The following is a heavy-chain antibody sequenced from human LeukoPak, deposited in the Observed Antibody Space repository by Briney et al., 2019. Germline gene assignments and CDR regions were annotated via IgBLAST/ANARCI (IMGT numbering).Heavy chain of an antibody. J-gene: IGHJ4*02. CDR3: VRDSGWELRHFFFDD. CDR1: AYTFTSYS. D-gene: IGHD4-23*01. V-gene: IGHV1-18*04. CDR2: ISPSNGDT. Sequence: ASVTVSFTASAYTFTSYSINWVRRAPGQGLEWMGWISPSNGDTSYAQKVQDRVTMTTDTSTTTVYMELRSLGSDDTAIYYCVRDSGWELRHFFFDDWGQGTLVTVSS.